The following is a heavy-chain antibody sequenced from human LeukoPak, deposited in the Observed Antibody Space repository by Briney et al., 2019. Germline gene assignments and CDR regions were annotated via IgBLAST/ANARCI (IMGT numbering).Heavy chain of an antibody. CDR1: GFTFSNIY. CDR2: TDRGGYT. V-gene: IGHV3-53*01. D-gene: IGHD3-16*02. J-gene: IGHJ4*02. CDR3: GTTTLSATWNY. Sequence: SGGSLRLSCAASGFTFSNIYMSWVRQAPGKGLAWVSVTDRGGYTKYADPVKGRFTVSRDNSENTLFLQMNNLRVEDTAVYYCGTTTLSATWNYWGQGTLVTVSS.